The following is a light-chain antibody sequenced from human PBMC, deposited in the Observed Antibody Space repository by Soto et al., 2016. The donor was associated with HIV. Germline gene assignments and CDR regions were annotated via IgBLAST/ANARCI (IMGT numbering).Light chain of an antibody. Sequence: SSELTQDPTVSVALGQTVRITCQGDSLRSYYASWYQQKPGQAPLLVIYGKNNRPSGIPDRFSGSNSGNTASLTITGAQAEDEADYYCESRDSSGDPYVVFGGGTKLTVL. V-gene: IGLV3-19*01. CDR1: SLRSYY. J-gene: IGLJ2*01. CDR3: ESRDSSGDPYVV. CDR2: GKN.